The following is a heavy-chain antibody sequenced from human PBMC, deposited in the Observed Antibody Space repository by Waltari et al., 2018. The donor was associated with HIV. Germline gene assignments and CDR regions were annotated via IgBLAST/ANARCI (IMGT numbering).Heavy chain of an antibody. CDR2: IKSDGSST. D-gene: IGHD6-13*01. CDR3: ASGYSSSLRSDYYYYGMDV. J-gene: IGHJ6*02. V-gene: IGHV3-74*01. Sequence: EVQLVESGGGLVQPGGSLRLSCAASGFTFSSYWMHWVRQAPGKGLVVVSRIKSDGSSTSYADAVKGRFSISRYNAKNTLYLQMNSLRAEDTAVYYCASGYSSSLRSDYYYYGMDVWGQGTTVTVSS. CDR1: GFTFSSYW.